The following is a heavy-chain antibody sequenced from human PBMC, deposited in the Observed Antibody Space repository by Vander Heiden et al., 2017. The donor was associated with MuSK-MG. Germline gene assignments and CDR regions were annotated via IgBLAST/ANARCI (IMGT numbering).Heavy chain of an antibody. Sequence: QVQLLESGPGLVKPSETLSLTCTVSGGSISSYYWSWIRQPPGKGLEWIGYIYYSGSTNYNPSLKSRVTISVDTSKNQFSLKLSSVTAADTAVYYCARGPIVVVPAAMSWFDPWGQGTLVTVSS. J-gene: IGHJ5*02. V-gene: IGHV4-59*01. D-gene: IGHD2-2*01. CDR1: GGSISSYY. CDR3: ARGPIVVVPAAMSWFDP. CDR2: IYYSGST.